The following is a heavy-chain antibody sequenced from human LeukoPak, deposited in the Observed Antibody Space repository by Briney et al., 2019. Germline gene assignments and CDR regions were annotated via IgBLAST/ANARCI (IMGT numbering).Heavy chain of an antibody. CDR3: ASSGSYKGGWFDP. V-gene: IGHV4-59*12. CDR1: GGSISSYY. D-gene: IGHD1-26*01. CDR2: IYYSGST. J-gene: IGHJ5*02. Sequence: SETLSLTCTVSGGSISSYYWSWIRQPPGKGLEWIGYIYYSGSTNYNPSLKSRVTISVDTSKNQFSLKLSSVTAADTAVYYCASSGSYKGGWFDPWGQGTLVTVSS.